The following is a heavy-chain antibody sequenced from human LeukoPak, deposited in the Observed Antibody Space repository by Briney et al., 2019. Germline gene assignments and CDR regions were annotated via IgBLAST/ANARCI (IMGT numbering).Heavy chain of an antibody. J-gene: IGHJ6*02. D-gene: IGHD3-10*01. CDR2: IIPILGIA. CDR3: AIPPLSGTGSSRPLAGVDV. V-gene: IGHV1-69*04. Sequence: ASVKASCKASGGTFSSYAISWVRQAPGQGLEWMGRIIPILGIANYAQKFQGRVTITTDESTSTAYMELSSLRSEDTAVYYCAIPPLSGTGSSRPLAGVDVWGQGTTVTVSS. CDR1: GGTFSSYA.